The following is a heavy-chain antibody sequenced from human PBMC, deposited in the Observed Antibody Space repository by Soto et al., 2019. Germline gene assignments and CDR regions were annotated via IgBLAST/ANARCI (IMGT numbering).Heavy chain of an antibody. Sequence: ASVKVSCKASGYTFTGYYMHWVRQAPGQGLEWMGWINPNSGGTNYAQKFQGWVTMTRDTSISTAYMELSRLRSDDTAVYYCARSPLTIFGVVIPIDVCGQGTTVTVPS. CDR1: GYTFTGYY. D-gene: IGHD3-3*01. V-gene: IGHV1-2*04. J-gene: IGHJ6*01. CDR3: ARSPLTIFGVVIPIDV. CDR2: INPNSGGT.